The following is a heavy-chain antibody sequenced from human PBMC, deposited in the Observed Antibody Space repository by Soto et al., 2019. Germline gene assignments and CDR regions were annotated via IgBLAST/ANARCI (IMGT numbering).Heavy chain of an antibody. V-gene: IGHV2-5*02. D-gene: IGHD3-10*01. Sequence: SGPTLVNPTQTLTLTCTFSGFSLSTSGVGVGWIRQPPGKALEWLALIYWDDDKTYSLSLKSRLTITKDTSKNQVVLTMTNMYPVDTATYYCAHRRAGSFDYWGQGTLVTVSS. CDR2: IYWDDDK. CDR3: AHRRAGSFDY. CDR1: GFSLSTSGVG. J-gene: IGHJ4*02.